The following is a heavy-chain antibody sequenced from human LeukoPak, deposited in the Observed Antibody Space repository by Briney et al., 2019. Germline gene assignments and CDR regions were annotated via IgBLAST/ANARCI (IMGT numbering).Heavy chain of an antibody. D-gene: IGHD2-2*01. CDR2: ISYDGSNK. V-gene: IGHV3-30-3*01. CDR1: GFTFSSYA. J-gene: IGHJ4*02. Sequence: GGSLGLSCAASGFTFSSYAMHWVRQAPGKGLEWVAVISYDGSNKYYADSVKGRFTISRDNSKNTLYLQMNSLRAEDTAVYYCARDSVVPAAQYHFDYWGQGTLVTVSS. CDR3: ARDSVVPAAQYHFDY.